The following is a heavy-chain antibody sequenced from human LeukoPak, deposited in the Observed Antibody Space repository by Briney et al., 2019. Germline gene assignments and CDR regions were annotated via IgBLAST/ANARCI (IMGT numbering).Heavy chain of an antibody. V-gene: IGHV1-18*01. J-gene: IGHJ4*02. CDR3: ARDLEVSSGWYGDFDY. Sequence: GASVKVSCKASGYTFTSYGISWGRQAPGQGLEWMGWISAYNGNTNYAQKLQGRVTMTTDTSTSTAYMELRSLRSDDTAVYYCARDLEVSSGWYGDFDYWGQGTLVTVSS. D-gene: IGHD6-19*01. CDR2: ISAYNGNT. CDR1: GYTFTSYG.